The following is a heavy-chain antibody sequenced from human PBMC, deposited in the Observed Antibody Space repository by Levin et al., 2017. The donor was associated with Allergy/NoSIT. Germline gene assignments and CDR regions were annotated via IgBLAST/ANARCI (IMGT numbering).Heavy chain of an antibody. D-gene: IGHD6-13*01. V-gene: IGHV3-21*01. CDR3: ARGPIGIAAAGPYDY. J-gene: IGHJ4*02. CDR1: GFTFSSYS. Sequence: TGESLKISCAASGFTFSSYSMNWVRQAPGKGLEWVSSISSSSSYIYYADSVKGRFTISRDNAKNSLYLQMNSLRAEDTAVYYCARGPIGIAAAGPYDYWGQGTLVTVSS. CDR2: ISSSSSYI.